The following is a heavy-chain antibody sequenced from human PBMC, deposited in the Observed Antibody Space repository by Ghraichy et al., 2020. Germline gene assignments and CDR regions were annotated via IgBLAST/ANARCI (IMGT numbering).Heavy chain of an antibody. V-gene: IGHV3-23*01. D-gene: IGHD6-19*01. J-gene: IGHJ5*02. CDR1: GFTFGNYA. CDR3: TKGGRSGWYRPSLVTNDNWFDP. Sequence: GGSLRLSCAAFGFTFGNYAMNWVRQVPAKGLEWLSAVNGGGGDTSYADSVKGRFTISRDNSKNTLFHQMNSLRVEDTAVYYCTKGGRSGWYRPSLVTNDNWFDPWGQGTLVTVSS. CDR2: VNGGGGDT.